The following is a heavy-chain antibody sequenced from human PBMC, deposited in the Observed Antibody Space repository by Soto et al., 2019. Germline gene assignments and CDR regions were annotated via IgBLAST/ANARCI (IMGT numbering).Heavy chain of an antibody. CDR3: ARGGRGSSRGFDY. V-gene: IGHV4-34*01. CDR2: INHSGST. CDR1: GGSFSGYY. D-gene: IGHD6-13*01. J-gene: IGHJ4*02. Sequence: SETLSLTCAVYGGSFSGYYWSWIRQPPGKGLEWIGEINHSGSTNYNPSLKSRVTISVDTSKNQFSLKLSSVTAADTAVYYCARGGRGSSRGFDYWGQGTLVTVSS.